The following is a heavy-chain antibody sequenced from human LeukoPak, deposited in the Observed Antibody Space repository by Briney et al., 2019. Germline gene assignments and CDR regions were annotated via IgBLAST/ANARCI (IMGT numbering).Heavy chain of an antibody. Sequence: GGSLRLSCAASGFTYSSYWMHWVRQDPGKGLVWVSRINTDGSSTSYADSVKGRFTISRDNAKNTLYLQMNSLRAEDTAVYYCARDGLIVVVPASAFDYWGQGTLVTVS. V-gene: IGHV3-74*01. CDR1: GFTYSSYW. D-gene: IGHD2-2*01. CDR3: ARDGLIVVVPASAFDY. CDR2: INTDGSST. J-gene: IGHJ4*02.